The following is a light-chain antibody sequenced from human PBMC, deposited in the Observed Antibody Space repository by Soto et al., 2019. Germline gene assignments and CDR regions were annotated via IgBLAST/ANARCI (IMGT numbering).Light chain of an antibody. CDR3: QQYNSYSGT. CDR2: DAS. CDR1: QSISNW. Sequence: DIQMTQSPSTLSASVGDRVTITCRASQSISNWLAWYQQKPGKAPKFLIYDASTLKSGVPSRFSGSGFGTEFTLTISNLQPDDFATYYCQQYNSYSGTFGQGTKVDNK. V-gene: IGKV1-5*01. J-gene: IGKJ1*01.